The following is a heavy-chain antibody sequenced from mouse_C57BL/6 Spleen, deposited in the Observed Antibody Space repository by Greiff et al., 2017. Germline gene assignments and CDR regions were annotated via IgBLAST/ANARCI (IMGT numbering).Heavy chain of an antibody. V-gene: IGHV5-17*01. Sequence: EVKLQESGGGLVKPGGSLKLSCAASGFTFSDYGMHWVRQAPEKGLEWVAYISSGSSTIYYADTVKGRFPISRDNAKHTLFLQMTSLRSEDSAMYYCARLGRVYYFDDWGQGTTRTVSS. J-gene: IGHJ2*01. CDR1: GFTFSDYG. CDR2: ISSGSSTI. CDR3: ARLGRVYYFDD. D-gene: IGHD4-1*01.